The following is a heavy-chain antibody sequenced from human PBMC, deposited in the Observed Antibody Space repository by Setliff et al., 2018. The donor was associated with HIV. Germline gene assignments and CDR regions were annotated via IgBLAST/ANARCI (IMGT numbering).Heavy chain of an antibody. Sequence: PSETLSLTCTVSGGSISNRYWSWIRETPGKGLEWIGYIYTSGSTIYNPSLQSRVTISVDTSKNQFSLKLSSLTAADTGVYYCAADVPNFSDDYIPIDYWGRGTLVTVSS. CDR2: IYTSGST. CDR3: AADVPNFSDDYIPIDY. D-gene: IGHD4-4*01. V-gene: IGHV4-4*09. CDR1: GGSISNRY. J-gene: IGHJ4*02.